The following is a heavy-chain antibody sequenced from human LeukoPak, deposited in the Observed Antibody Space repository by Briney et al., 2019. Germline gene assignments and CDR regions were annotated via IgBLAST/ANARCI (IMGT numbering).Heavy chain of an antibody. D-gene: IGHD3-3*01. Sequence: PGGSLRLSCAASGFNFRRYGLHWVCQAPGKSLEWVAFLWSDGSNTNYADSVKGRFTISRDSSKNSLYLQMNSLRAEDTAVYYCARDGPHYDLDVWGQGTTVTVSS. V-gene: IGHV3-33*01. CDR2: LWSDGSNT. J-gene: IGHJ6*02. CDR1: GFNFRRYG. CDR3: ARDGPHYDLDV.